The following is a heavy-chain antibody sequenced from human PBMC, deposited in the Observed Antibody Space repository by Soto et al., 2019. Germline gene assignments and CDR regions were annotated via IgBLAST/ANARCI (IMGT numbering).Heavy chain of an antibody. D-gene: IGHD3-10*01. J-gene: IGHJ4*02. Sequence: QITLKESGPTLVKPTQTLTLTCTFSGFSLSTSGVGVGWIRQPPGKALEWLALIYWDDDKRYSPSLKSRLTLTKATSKTQVVLTMTNMDPVDTATYSCAHSGLWFGEFMYFDYWGQGTLVTVSS. V-gene: IGHV2-5*02. CDR3: AHSGLWFGEFMYFDY. CDR1: GFSLSTSGVG. CDR2: IYWDDDK.